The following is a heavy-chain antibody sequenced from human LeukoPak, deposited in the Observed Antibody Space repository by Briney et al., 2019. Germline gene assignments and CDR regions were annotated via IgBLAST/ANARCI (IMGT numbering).Heavy chain of an antibody. J-gene: IGHJ6*02. Sequence: GGSLRLSCGASGFTFSSYWMHWVRQGPGKGLVWVSHINRDGSSTSYADSVKGRFTISRDNAKNTLYLQMNSLRAEDTAVYYCARVHRSSSGNYYYYGMDVWGQGTTVTVSS. CDR1: GFTFSSYW. V-gene: IGHV3-74*01. D-gene: IGHD6-13*01. CDR3: ARVHRSSSGNYYYYGMDV. CDR2: INRDGSST.